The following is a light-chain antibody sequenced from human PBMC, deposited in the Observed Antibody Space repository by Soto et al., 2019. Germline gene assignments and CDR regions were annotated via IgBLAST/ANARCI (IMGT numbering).Light chain of an antibody. Sequence: VVLTQSPGTLSLSQGERATLSCRASQSVTSSYLAWWQQKPGQAPRLLIYGASSRATGIPDRFSGSGSGTDFTLTISSLQPEDFATYYCIQDYNYPLTFGGGTKVDI. J-gene: IGKJ4*01. CDR1: QSVTSSY. CDR2: GAS. V-gene: IGKV3-20*01. CDR3: IQDYNYPLT.